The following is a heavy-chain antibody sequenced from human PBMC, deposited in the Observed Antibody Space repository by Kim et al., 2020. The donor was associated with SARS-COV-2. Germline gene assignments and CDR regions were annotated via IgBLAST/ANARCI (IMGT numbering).Heavy chain of an antibody. V-gene: IGHV1-24*01. CDR2: FDPEDGET. J-gene: IGHJ4*02. CDR1: GYTLTELS. D-gene: IGHD2-2*01. CDR3: ATSYAFSARGSPDY. Sequence: ASVKVSCKVSGYTLTELSMHWVRQAPGKGLEWMGGFDPEDGETIYAQKFQGRVTMTEDTSTDTAYMELISLRSEDTAVYYCATSYAFSARGSPDYWGQGTLVTVSS.